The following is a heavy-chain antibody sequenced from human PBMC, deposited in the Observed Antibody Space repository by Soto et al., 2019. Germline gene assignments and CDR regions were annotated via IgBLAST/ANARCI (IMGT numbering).Heavy chain of an antibody. CDR3: ARSQHDFWSEDYYYMDV. CDR1: GFTFSSYS. CDR2: ISSSSSTI. D-gene: IGHD3-3*01. Sequence: GGFLRLSCAASGFTFSSYSMNWVRQAPGKGLEWVSYISSSSSTIYYADSVKGRFTISRDNAKNSLYLQMNSLRAEDTAVYYCARSQHDFWSEDYYYMDVWGKGTTVTVSS. J-gene: IGHJ6*03. V-gene: IGHV3-48*01.